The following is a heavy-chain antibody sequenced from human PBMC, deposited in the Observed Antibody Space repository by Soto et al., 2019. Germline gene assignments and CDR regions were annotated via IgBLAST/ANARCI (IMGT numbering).Heavy chain of an antibody. J-gene: IGHJ2*01. D-gene: IGHD5-12*01. CDR1: GGSISSGGYY. CDR3: ARSRDGYNSVWYFDL. Sequence: LSLTCTVSGGSISSGGYYWSWIRQHPGKGLEWIGYIYYSGSTYYNPSLKSRVTISVDTSKNQFSLKLSSVTAADTAVYYCARSRDGYNSVWYFDLWGRGTLVTVSS. CDR2: IYYSGST. V-gene: IGHV4-31*03.